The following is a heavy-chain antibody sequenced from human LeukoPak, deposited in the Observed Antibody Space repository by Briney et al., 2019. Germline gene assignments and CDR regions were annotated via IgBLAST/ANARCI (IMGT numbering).Heavy chain of an antibody. D-gene: IGHD2-2*02. CDR3: AKDGRHCSSTSCYRGPPAIEFDY. J-gene: IGHJ4*02. CDR2: ISYDGSNK. V-gene: IGHV3-30-3*01. CDR1: GFTFSNYA. Sequence: PGRSLRLSCAASGFTFSNYAMHWVRQAPGKGLEWVAVISYDGSNKYYADSVKGRFTISRDNSKNTLYLQMNSLRAEDTAVYYCAKDGRHCSSTSCYRGPPAIEFDYWGQGTLVTVSS.